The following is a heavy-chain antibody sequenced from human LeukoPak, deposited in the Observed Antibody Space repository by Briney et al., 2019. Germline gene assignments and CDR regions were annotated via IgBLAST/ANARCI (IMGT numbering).Heavy chain of an antibody. V-gene: IGHV3-74*01. D-gene: IGHD6-19*01. Sequence: GGSLRLSCAASGFTFSSYWMHWVRQAPGKGLVWVSRISSDGTSTSYADSVKGRFTISRDNAKNTLYLQMNSMRVEDTAVYYCARFGDSSGWIPFDYWGQGTLVSVSS. CDR3: ARFGDSSGWIPFDY. J-gene: IGHJ4*02. CDR1: GFTFSSYW. CDR2: ISSDGTST.